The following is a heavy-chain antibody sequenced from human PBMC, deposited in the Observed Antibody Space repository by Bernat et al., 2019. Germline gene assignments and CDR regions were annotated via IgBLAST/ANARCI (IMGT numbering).Heavy chain of an antibody. CDR1: GFTFSSYS. Sequence: EVQLVESGGGLVQPGGSLRLSCAASGFTFSSYSMNWVRQAPGKGLEWVSYISSSSSYIYYADSVKGRLTISRDKAKNSLYLQMNSLRAEDTAVYYCARDYGDYYFDYWGQGTLVTVSS. J-gene: IGHJ4*02. V-gene: IGHV3-21*05. CDR3: ARDYGDYYFDY. D-gene: IGHD4-17*01. CDR2: ISSSSSYI.